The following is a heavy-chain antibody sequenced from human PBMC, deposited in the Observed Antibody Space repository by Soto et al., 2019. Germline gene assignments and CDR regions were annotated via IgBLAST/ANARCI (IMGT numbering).Heavy chain of an antibody. Sequence: ASVKVSCKASGYTFTSSAMHWVRQAPGQRHEWMGWFNAGHGNTKYSQKFQGRVTITRDTSASTAYMELSSLRSEDTAVYYCAREALYCGGDCYSASYFDYLGQGTLVTVSS. J-gene: IGHJ4*02. CDR3: AREALYCGGDCYSASYFDY. V-gene: IGHV1-3*01. CDR1: GYTFTSSA. CDR2: FNAGHGNT. D-gene: IGHD2-21*02.